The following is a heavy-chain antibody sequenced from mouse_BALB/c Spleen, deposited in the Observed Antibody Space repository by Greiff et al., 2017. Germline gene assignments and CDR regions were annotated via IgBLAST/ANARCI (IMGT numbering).Heavy chain of an antibody. Sequence: QVQLQQPGAELVRPGASVKLSCKASGYTFTSYWINWVKQRPGQGLEWIGNIYPSDSYTNYNQKFKDKATLTVDKSSSTAYMQLSSPTSEDSAVYYCTRVRVGYSYAMDYWGQGTSVTVSS. CDR3: TRVRVGYSYAMDY. CDR2: IYPSDSYT. J-gene: IGHJ4*01. D-gene: IGHD2-3*01. CDR1: GYTFTSYW. V-gene: IGHV1-69*02.